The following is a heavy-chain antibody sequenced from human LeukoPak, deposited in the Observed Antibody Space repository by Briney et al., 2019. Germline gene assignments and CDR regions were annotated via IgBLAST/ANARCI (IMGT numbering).Heavy chain of an antibody. D-gene: IGHD6-13*01. CDR1: GFTFSSYS. V-gene: IGHV3-7*01. CDR3: ARGKSSSWYHYYYYMDV. CDR2: IKQDGSEK. J-gene: IGHJ6*03. Sequence: SGGSLRLSCGASGFTFSSYSMNWVRQAPGKGLEWVANIKQDGSEKYYVDSVKGRFTISRDNAKNSLYLQMNSLRAEDTAVYYCARGKSSSWYHYYYYMDVWGKGTTVTVSS.